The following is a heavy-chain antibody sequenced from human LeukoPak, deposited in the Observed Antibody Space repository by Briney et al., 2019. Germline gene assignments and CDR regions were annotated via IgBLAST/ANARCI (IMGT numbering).Heavy chain of an antibody. D-gene: IGHD1-26*01. Sequence: PSETLSLTCSVSGGSISSSSYYWGWIRQPPGKGLEWIGSIYYSGSTYYNPSLKSRVTISVDTSKNQFSLKLTSVTAADTAVYYCARLQSVGNYMDVWGKGTTVTVSS. CDR1: GGSISSSSYY. CDR3: ARLQSVGNYMDV. V-gene: IGHV4-39*01. CDR2: IYYSGST. J-gene: IGHJ6*03.